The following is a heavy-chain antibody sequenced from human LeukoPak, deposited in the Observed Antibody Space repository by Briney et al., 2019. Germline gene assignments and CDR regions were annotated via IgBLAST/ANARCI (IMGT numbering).Heavy chain of an antibody. D-gene: IGHD5-18*01. CDR3: ARGGYSYGYPLDY. Sequence: SSETLSLTCAVYGGSFSGYYWSWIRQPPGKGLEWIGEINHSGSTNYNPSLKSRVTISVDTSKNQFSLKLSSVTAADTAVYYCARGGYSYGYPLDYWGQGTLVTVSS. CDR1: GGSFSGYY. J-gene: IGHJ4*02. V-gene: IGHV4-34*01. CDR2: INHSGST.